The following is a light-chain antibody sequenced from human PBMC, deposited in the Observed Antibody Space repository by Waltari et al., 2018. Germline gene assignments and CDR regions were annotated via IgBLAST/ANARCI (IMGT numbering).Light chain of an antibody. V-gene: IGKV3-20*01. CDR3: QQYDTSEVT. CDR1: PGLRGSQ. Sequence: EIVLTQSPGTLALSPGDSATLSCRASPGLRGSQLAWYQQKPGQAPRLLIYCASTRATGIPDRFTGSGSGTDFILTISRLEPEDFALYYCQQYDTSEVTFGGGTKVDIK. CDR2: CAS. J-gene: IGKJ4*01.